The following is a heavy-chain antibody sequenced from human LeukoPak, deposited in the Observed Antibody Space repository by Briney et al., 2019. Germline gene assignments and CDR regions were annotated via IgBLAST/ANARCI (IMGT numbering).Heavy chain of an antibody. V-gene: IGHV4-39*07. CDR2: IYYSGST. Sequence: SETLPLTCTVSGGSVSSGSYYWGWIRHPPGQGLEWIGNIYYSGSTYYNPSLKSRVTISVETSKNQFSLKLSSVTAADTAVYYCARDGRFPPEVLPRYFDYWGQGTLVTVSS. D-gene: IGHD1-26*01. CDR3: ARDGRFPPEVLPRYFDY. J-gene: IGHJ4*02. CDR1: GGSVSSGSYY.